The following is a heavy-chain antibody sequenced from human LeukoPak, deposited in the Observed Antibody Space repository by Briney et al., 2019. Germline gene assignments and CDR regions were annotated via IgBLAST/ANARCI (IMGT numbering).Heavy chain of an antibody. CDR1: GGSISSYY. CDR3: ARDGYNPGLFDY. V-gene: IGHV4-59*12. J-gene: IGHJ4*02. CDR2: IYYSGST. Sequence: SETLSPTCTVSGGSISSYYWSWIRQPPGEGLEWIGYIYYSGSTNYNPSLKSRVTISVDTSKNQFSLKLSSVTAADTAVYYCARDGYNPGLFDYWGQGTLVTVSS. D-gene: IGHD5-24*01.